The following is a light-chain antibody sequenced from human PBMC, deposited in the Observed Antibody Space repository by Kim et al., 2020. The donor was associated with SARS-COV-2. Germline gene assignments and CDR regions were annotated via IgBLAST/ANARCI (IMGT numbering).Light chain of an antibody. Sequence: GPSITTSCTETRHDVCGYNYVSWYQQHPGKAPKLMIYDVSNRPSGISNCFSGSKSGDTASLTISGLQAEDEADYYCSSYTSSNSLVFGGGTQLTVL. CDR1: RHDVCGYNY. CDR2: DVS. CDR3: SSYTSSNSLV. V-gene: IGLV2-14*03. J-gene: IGLJ2*01.